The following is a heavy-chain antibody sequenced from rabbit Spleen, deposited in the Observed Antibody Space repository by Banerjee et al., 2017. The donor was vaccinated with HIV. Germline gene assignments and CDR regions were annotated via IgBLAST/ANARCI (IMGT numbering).Heavy chain of an antibody. J-gene: IGHJ4*01. Sequence: QSLEESGGGLVQPEGSLTLTCTASGFSFSTSYYMCWVRQAPGKGLEWIGCIYTRSTSTWYANWAKGRFTISKTSSTTVTLQMTSLTAADTATYFCARDFSGSGGVDYFNLWGPGTLVTVS. CDR1: GFSFSTSYY. CDR2: IYTRSTST. CDR3: ARDFSGSGGVDYFNL. V-gene: IGHV1S40*01. D-gene: IGHD1-1*01.